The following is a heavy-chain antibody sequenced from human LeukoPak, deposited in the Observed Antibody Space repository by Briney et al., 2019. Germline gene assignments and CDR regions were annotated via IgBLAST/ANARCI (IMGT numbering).Heavy chain of an antibody. CDR2: INPNSGDT. D-gene: IGHD2-2*01. V-gene: IGHV1-2*02. J-gene: IGHJ5*02. CDR3: ARSPDWYCSSTSCYPPGDP. CDR1: EYTFSDYY. Sequence: ASVKVSCKASEYTFSDYYIHWVRQAPGQGLEWMGWINPNSGDTNYAQKFQGRVTMTRNTSISTAYMELSSLRSEDTAVYYCARSPDWYCSSTSCYPPGDPWGQGTLVTVSS.